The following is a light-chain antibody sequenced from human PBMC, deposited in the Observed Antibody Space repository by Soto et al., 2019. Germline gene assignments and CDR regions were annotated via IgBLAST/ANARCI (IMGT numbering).Light chain of an antibody. CDR3: AAWDDILNGYV. Sequence: QSVLTQPPSASGSPGQSVTISCTGTSSDIGGYNSVSWYQQHPGKAPRLMIYEVNKRPSGVPDRFSGSKSGYTASLTVSGLQSEDEADYYCAAWDDILNGYVFGGGTKLTVL. CDR2: EVN. V-gene: IGLV2-8*01. CDR1: SSDIGGYNS. J-gene: IGLJ1*01.